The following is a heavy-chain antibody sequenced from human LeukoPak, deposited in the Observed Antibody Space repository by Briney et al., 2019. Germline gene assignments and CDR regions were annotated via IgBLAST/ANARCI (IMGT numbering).Heavy chain of an antibody. V-gene: IGHV4-31*03. Sequence: SETLSLTCTVSGGSISSGGYYWSWIRQHPGKGLEWIGYIYYSGSTYYNPPLKSRVTISVDTSKNQFSLKLSSVTAADTAVYYCARGSSMVRGVSNWFDPWGQGTLVTVSS. D-gene: IGHD3-10*01. J-gene: IGHJ5*02. CDR2: IYYSGST. CDR1: GGSISSGGYY. CDR3: ARGSSMVRGVSNWFDP.